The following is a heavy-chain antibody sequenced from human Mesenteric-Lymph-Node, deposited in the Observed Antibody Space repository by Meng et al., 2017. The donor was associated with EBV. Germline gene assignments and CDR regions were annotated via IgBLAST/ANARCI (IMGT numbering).Heavy chain of an antibody. D-gene: IGHD3-10*01. V-gene: IGHV4-34*01. CDR1: GECFCGFY. Sequence: HQGGVGLLNPPEPLSLTSASYGECFCGFYVSWVRQAPGKGLEWIGEMNNGGTSNYNPSLESRVTISVDPSKNQFSLNLRSVTAADTAVYYCARVKPSIWFGELFYYFDYWGPGILVTVSS. CDR3: ARVKPSIWFGELFYYFDY. CDR2: MNNGGTS. J-gene: IGHJ4*02.